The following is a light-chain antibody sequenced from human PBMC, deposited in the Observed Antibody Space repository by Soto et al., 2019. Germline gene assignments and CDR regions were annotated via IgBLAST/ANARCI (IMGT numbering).Light chain of an antibody. CDR1: QSVSSSY. CDR3: QQYGRSPYT. J-gene: IGKJ2*01. Sequence: EIVLTQSPGTLSLSPGERATLSCRASQSVSSSYLAWYQQRPGRAPRLLIYGAASRATGIPDRFSGSGSGTDFTLNISRLEPEDFAVYYCQQYGRSPYTFGQGTKLEI. V-gene: IGKV3-20*01. CDR2: GAA.